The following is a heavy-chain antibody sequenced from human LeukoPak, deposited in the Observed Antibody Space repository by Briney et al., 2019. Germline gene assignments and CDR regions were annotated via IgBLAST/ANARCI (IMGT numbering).Heavy chain of an antibody. CDR1: GFTCSDYY. Sequence: GGSLRLSCAASGFTCSDYYMSWIRQAPGKGLEWVSYISSSSSYTNYADSVKGRFTISRDNAKNSLYLQMNSLRAEDTAVYYCARRRYSSGWYVDYWGQGTLVTVSS. D-gene: IGHD6-19*01. CDR2: ISSSSSYT. J-gene: IGHJ4*02. CDR3: ARRRYSSGWYVDY. V-gene: IGHV3-11*06.